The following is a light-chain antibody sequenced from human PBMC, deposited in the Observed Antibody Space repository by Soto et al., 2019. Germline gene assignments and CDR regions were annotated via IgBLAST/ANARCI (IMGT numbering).Light chain of an antibody. J-gene: IGLJ2*01. CDR3: SSYTGSSTPMV. CDR2: DVS. CDR1: SSDVGSYNY. V-gene: IGLV2-14*03. Sequence: QSALTQPASVSGSPGQSITISCTGTSSDVGSYNYVSWYQQHPGKAPKLMIYDVSDRPSGVSNRFSGSKSGNTASLTISGLQAEDEADYYCSSYTGSSTPMVFGGGTKLTVL.